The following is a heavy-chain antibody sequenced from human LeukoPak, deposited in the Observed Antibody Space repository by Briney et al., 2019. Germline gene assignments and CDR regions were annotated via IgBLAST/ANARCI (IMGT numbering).Heavy chain of an antibody. J-gene: IGHJ6*04. Sequence: SQTLSLTCAVSGDSVSSNSAGWNWIRQSPSRGLEWLGRTYSKSRWYFEYAVSVKSRITINPDTSKNQFSLQLNSVTPEDTAVYYCTRGWLKTGMDVWGKGTTATVSS. CDR2: TYSKSRWYF. V-gene: IGHV6-1*01. D-gene: IGHD3-10*01. CDR1: GDSVSSNSAG. CDR3: TRGWLKTGMDV.